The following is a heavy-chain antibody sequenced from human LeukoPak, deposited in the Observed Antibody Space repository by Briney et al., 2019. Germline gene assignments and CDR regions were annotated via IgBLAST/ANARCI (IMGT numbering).Heavy chain of an antibody. CDR1: GYTFTSYY. Sequence: ASVKVSCKASGYTFTSYYMHWVRQAPGQGLEWMGIINPSGGGTSYAQKFQGRVTMTRDTSTSTVYMELSSLRSEDTAVYYCARLKKVPAAIKGYGMDVWGQGTTVTVSS. CDR2: INPSGGGT. D-gene: IGHD2-2*02. CDR3: ARLKKVPAAIKGYGMDV. V-gene: IGHV1-46*01. J-gene: IGHJ6*02.